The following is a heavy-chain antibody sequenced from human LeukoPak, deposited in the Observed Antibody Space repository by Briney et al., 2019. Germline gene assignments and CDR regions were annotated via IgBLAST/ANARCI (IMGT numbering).Heavy chain of an antibody. J-gene: IGHJ4*02. CDR2: ISGSDTST. Sequence: GGSLRLSCAASGFTFSDYSMTWVRQAPGKGLEWVSSISGSDTSTYYADSVKGRFTISRDNSKNTLELQMDSLRAEDTAVYYCTKARSASSSSCYNYWGQGIPDTVSS. D-gene: IGHD2-2*02. CDR3: TKARSASSSSCYNY. CDR1: GFTFSDYS. V-gene: IGHV3-23*01.